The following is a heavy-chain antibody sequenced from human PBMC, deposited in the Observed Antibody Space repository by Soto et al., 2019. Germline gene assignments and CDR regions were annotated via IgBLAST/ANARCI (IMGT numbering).Heavy chain of an antibody. CDR1: GGTFSSYA. CDR2: IIPIFGTA. V-gene: IGHV1-69*13. D-gene: IGHD4-17*01. CDR3: AHGGGQERYGDYVVYYYGMDA. Sequence: ASVKVSCKASGGTFSSYAISRVRQAPGQGLEWMGGIIPIFGTANYAQKFQGRVTITADESTSTAYMELSSLRSEDTAVYYCAHGGGQERYGDYVVYYYGMDAWGQGTTVTVSS. J-gene: IGHJ6*02.